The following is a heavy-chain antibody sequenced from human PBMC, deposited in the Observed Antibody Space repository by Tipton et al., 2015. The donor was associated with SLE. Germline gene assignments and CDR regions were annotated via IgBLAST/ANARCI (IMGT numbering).Heavy chain of an antibody. CDR1: GGSISSGGYY. V-gene: IGHV4-61*08. J-gene: IGHJ3*02. CDR3: ARDGENYYDTQGYAFDI. Sequence: TLSLTCTVSGGSISSGGYYWSWIRQHPGKGLEWIGYIYYSGSTNYNPSLKSRVTISVDTSKNQFSLKLSSVTAADTAVYYCARDGENYYDTQGYAFDIWGQGTMVTVSS. D-gene: IGHD3-22*01. CDR2: IYYSGST.